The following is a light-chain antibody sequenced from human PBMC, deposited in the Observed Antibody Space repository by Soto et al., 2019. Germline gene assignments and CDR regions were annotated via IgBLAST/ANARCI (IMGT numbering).Light chain of an antibody. V-gene: IGLV1-40*01. CDR1: SSNIGAGYD. Sequence: QSVLTQPPSVSGAPGQRVTISCTGSSSNIGAGYDVHWYQQLPGTAPKLLIYGNSNRPSGVPDRFSGSKSGTSASLAITGLQAEDEPDYYCQSYDSSLSALFGGGTKLTVL. J-gene: IGLJ3*02. CDR3: QSYDSSLSAL. CDR2: GNS.